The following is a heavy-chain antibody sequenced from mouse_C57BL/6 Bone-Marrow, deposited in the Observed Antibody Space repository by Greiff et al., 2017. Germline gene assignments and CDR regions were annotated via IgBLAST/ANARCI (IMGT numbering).Heavy chain of an antibody. CDR1: GYSITSGYY. CDR2: ISYDGSN. D-gene: IGHD1-1*01. V-gene: IGHV3-6*01. Sequence: DVKLQESGPGLVKPSQSLSLTCSVTGYSITSGYYWNWIRQFPGNKLEWMGYISYDGSNNYNPSLKNRISITRDTSKNQFFLKLNSVTTEDTATYYCARALYGGFAYWGQGTLVTVSA. CDR3: ARALYGGFAY. J-gene: IGHJ3*01.